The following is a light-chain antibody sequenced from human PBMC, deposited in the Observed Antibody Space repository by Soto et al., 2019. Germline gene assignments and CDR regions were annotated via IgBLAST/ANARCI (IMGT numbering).Light chain of an antibody. CDR3: LQYNNWHPELT. V-gene: IGKV3-15*01. J-gene: IGKJ4*01. CDR1: QSVSSN. Sequence: EIVMTQSPATLSVSPGERATLSCRASQSVSSNLAWYQQKPGQAPRLLIYGASTRATGIPARFSGSGSGTELTLTISSLQSEDFAVYYCLQYNNWHPELTVGAVTKV. CDR2: GAS.